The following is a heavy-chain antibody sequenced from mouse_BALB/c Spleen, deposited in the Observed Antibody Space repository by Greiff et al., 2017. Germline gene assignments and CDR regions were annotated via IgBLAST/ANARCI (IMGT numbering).Heavy chain of an antibody. J-gene: IGHJ4*01. D-gene: IGHD1-1*01. V-gene: IGHV2-6-7*02. Sequence: VQLQESGPGLVAPSQSLSITCTVSGFSLTGYGVNWVRQPPGKGLEWLGMIWGDGSTDYNSALKSRLSISKDNSKSQVFLKMNSLQTDDTARYYCARSVVEDAMDYWGQGTSVTVSS. CDR2: IWGDGST. CDR3: ARSVVEDAMDY. CDR1: GFSLTGYG.